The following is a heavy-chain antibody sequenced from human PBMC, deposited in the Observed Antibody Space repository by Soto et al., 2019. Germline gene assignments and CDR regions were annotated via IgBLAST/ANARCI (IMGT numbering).Heavy chain of an antibody. V-gene: IGHV3-23*01. CDR3: AKGSAAARPYYFDY. CDR2: ITGGGSST. J-gene: IGHJ4*02. Sequence: GGSLRLSCAASGFTFSRYAMSWVRQAPGKGLEWASAITGGGSSTYYADSVKGRFTISRDNSKNTLSLQMNGLRAEDTAVYYCAKGSAAARPYYFDYWGQGALVTVSS. CDR1: GFTFSRYA. D-gene: IGHD6-13*01.